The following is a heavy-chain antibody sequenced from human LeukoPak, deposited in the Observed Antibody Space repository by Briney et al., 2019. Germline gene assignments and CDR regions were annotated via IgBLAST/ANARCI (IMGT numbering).Heavy chain of an antibody. J-gene: IGHJ3*02. CDR1: GFTFSSYG. V-gene: IGHV3-23*01. Sequence: GGSLRLSCAASGFTFSSYGMSWVRQAPGKGLEWVSAISGSGGSTYYADSVKGRFTISRDNSKNTLYLQMNSLRAEDTAVYYCAKDLRSIAVAGPHDAFDIWGQGTMVTVSS. CDR2: ISGSGGST. CDR3: AKDLRSIAVAGPHDAFDI. D-gene: IGHD6-19*01.